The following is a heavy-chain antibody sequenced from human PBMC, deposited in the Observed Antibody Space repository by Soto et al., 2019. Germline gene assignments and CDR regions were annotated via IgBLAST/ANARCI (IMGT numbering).Heavy chain of an antibody. J-gene: IGHJ4*02. V-gene: IGHV3-7*05. CDR2: IKKDGSER. CDR1: GFTFSNWW. D-gene: IGHD3-10*01. Sequence: EVQLVESGGGLVQPGGSLRLSCAASGFTFSNWWMSWVRQAPGKGLEWVANIKKDGSERNYVESVKGRFTISRDNAKNSLYLNLNSLRAEGTAMYYCARAGSENDYWGQGTRVTVSS. CDR3: ARAGSENDY.